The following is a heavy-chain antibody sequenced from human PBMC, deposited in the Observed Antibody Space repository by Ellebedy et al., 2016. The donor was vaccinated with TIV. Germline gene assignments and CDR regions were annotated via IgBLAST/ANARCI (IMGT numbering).Heavy chain of an antibody. CDR1: GFTFTTFW. CDR2: INQDGSEK. D-gene: IGHD1/OR15-1a*01. J-gene: IGHJ4*02. V-gene: IGHV3-7*04. Sequence: GESLKISCAASGFTFTTFWMRWVRQAPGKGLEWVGNINQDGSEKCYGDSVKGRFTISRDNAKNSVYLQMNSLRAEDTAVYYCARENWYNDYWGQGTLVTVSS. CDR3: ARENWYNDY.